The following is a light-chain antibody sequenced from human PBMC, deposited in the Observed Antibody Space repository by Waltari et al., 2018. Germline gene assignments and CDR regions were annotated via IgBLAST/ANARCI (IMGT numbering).Light chain of an antibody. Sequence: QSALTQPASVSGSPGQSITISCTGTSSDIGVYNHVSCYQQHPGKAPKLMIYDVTNRPSGASDRFSVAKSDYTASLTISGLQAEDEADYYCSSYTTSISYVFGTGTRVTVL. V-gene: IGLV2-14*03. CDR1: SSDIGVYNH. CDR2: DVT. J-gene: IGLJ1*01. CDR3: SSYTTSISYV.